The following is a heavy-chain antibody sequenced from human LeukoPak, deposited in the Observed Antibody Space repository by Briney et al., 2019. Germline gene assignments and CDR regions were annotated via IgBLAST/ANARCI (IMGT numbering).Heavy chain of an antibody. CDR3: ARGAVGIVVVPAAMSNYGMDV. D-gene: IGHD2-2*01. CDR1: GYTFTSYY. J-gene: IGHJ6*02. CDR2: INPSGGST. V-gene: IGHV1-46*01. Sequence: GASVKVSCEASGYTFTSYYMHWVRQAPGQGLEWMGIINPSGGSTSYAQKFQGRVTMTRDTSTSTVYMELSSLRSEDTAVYYCARGAVGIVVVPAAMSNYGMDVWGQGTTVTVSS.